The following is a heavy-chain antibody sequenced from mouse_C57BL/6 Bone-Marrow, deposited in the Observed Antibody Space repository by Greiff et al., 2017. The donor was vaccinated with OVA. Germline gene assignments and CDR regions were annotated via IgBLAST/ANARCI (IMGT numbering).Heavy chain of an antibody. CDR2: ISSGGDYF. CDR3: TRGAGSNYFDY. CDR1: GFTFSSYA. J-gene: IGHJ2*01. V-gene: IGHV5-9-1*02. D-gene: IGHD1-1*01. Sequence: EVKLVESGEGLVKPGGSLKLSCAASGFTFSSYAMSWVRQTPEKRLEWVAYISSGGDYFYYADTVKGRFTLSRDTARNTLYLQMSSLQSEDTAMYYCTRGAGSNYFDYWGQGTTLTVSS.